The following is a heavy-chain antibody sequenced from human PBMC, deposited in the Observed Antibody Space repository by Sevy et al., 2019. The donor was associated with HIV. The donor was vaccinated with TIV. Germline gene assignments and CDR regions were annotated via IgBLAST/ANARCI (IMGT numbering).Heavy chain of an antibody. CDR1: GFTFSSYS. CDR2: ISSSSSYI. CDR3: ARDRQGAAGIDY. J-gene: IGHJ4*02. Sequence: GGSLRLSCAASGFTFSSYSMNWVRHAPGKGLEWVSSISSSSSYIYYADSVKGRFTISRDNAKNSLYLQMNSLRAEDTAVYYCARDRQGAAGIDYWGQGTLVTVSS. V-gene: IGHV3-21*01. D-gene: IGHD6-13*01.